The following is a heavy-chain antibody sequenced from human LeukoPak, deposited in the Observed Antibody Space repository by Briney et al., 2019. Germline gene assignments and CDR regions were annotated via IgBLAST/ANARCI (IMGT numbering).Heavy chain of an antibody. CDR1: GYTFTSYG. Sequence: ASVKVSCKASGYTFTSYGISWVRQAPGQGLEWMGWISAYNGNTNYAQKLQGRVTMTTDTSTSTAYMELRSLRSDDTAVYYCARVRSITAVAGCSDYWGQGTLVTVSS. D-gene: IGHD6-19*01. J-gene: IGHJ4*02. CDR3: ARVRSITAVAGCSDY. V-gene: IGHV1-18*01. CDR2: ISAYNGNT.